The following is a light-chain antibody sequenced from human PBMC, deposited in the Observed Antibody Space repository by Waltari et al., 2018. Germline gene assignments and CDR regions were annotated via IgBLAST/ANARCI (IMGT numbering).Light chain of an antibody. Sequence: QPALTQPPSLSGSPGQSISVPCNATSSAAGGYKYVSWYQHHPDKAPKLLIYDVAKRPSGVSDRFSGSKTGNTASLTISGLRAEDEAFYYCSSYSTTSAVVFGGGTKMTVL. J-gene: IGLJ2*01. CDR2: DVA. CDR1: SSAAGGYKY. CDR3: SSYSTTSAVV. V-gene: IGLV2-14*03.